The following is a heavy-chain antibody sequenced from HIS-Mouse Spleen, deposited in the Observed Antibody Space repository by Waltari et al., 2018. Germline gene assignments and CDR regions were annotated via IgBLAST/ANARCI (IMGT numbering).Heavy chain of an antibody. Sequence: QLQLQESGPGLVKPSETLSLTCTVSGGSISSSSYYWGWIRQPPGKGLEWIGSIYYSGGTYSTPYLKSRVTISVDTAKNQFSLKLSSVTAADTAVYYCAREIPYSSSWYDWYFDLWGRGTLVTVSS. CDR3: AREIPYSSSWYDWYFDL. CDR2: IYYSGGT. J-gene: IGHJ2*01. CDR1: GGSISSSSYY. V-gene: IGHV4-39*07. D-gene: IGHD6-13*01.